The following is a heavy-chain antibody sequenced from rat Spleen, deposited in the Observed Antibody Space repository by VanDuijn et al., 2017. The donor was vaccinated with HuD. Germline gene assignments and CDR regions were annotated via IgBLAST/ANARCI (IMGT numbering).Heavy chain of an antibody. D-gene: IGHD5-1*01. V-gene: IGHV2-13*01. CDR3: TREHNWGFDY. CDR1: GFSLSSYG. CDR2: IWGNGNT. J-gene: IGHJ2*01. Sequence: QVQLKESGPGLVKPSLTLSLTCTVSGFSLSSYGVIWVRQPPGKGLEWMGVIWGNGNTNYNSALKSRLSISRDTSKSQVFLKMNSLQTDATAIYYCTREHNWGFDYWGQGVMVTVSS.